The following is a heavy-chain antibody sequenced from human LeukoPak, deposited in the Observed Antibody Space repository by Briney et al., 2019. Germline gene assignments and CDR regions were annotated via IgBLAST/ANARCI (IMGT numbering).Heavy chain of an antibody. D-gene: IGHD3-22*01. Sequence: PGRSLRLSCAASGFTFDDYAMHWVRQAPGKGLEWVSGISWNSGSIGYADSVKGRFTISRDNSKNTLYLQMNSLRAEDTAVYYCAREDPVYYYDSSGYPDYWGQGTLVTVSS. CDR1: GFTFDDYA. V-gene: IGHV3-9*01. J-gene: IGHJ4*02. CDR2: ISWNSGSI. CDR3: AREDPVYYYDSSGYPDY.